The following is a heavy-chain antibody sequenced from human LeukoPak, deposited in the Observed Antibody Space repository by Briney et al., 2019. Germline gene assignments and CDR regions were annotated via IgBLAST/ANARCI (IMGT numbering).Heavy chain of an antibody. CDR2: IYYSGST. Sequence: SETLSLTCTVSGVSISSSSYYWGWIRQPPGKGLEWIGRIYYSGSTYYNPSLKSRVTISVDTSKNQFSLKLSSVTAADTAVYYCARSGSSGYYYGWSDPWGQGTLVTVSS. J-gene: IGHJ5*02. V-gene: IGHV4-39*07. CDR3: ARSGSSGYYYGWSDP. CDR1: GVSISSSSYY. D-gene: IGHD3-22*01.